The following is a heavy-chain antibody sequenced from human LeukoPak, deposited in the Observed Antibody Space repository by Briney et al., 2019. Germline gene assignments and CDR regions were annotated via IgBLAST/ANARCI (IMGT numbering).Heavy chain of an antibody. CDR3: ARRGGDGYKFDY. CDR1: GFTFSSYS. Sequence: PGGSLRLSCAASGFTFSSYSMGWVRQAPGKGLEWVANIKQDGSEKYYVDSVKGRFTISRDNAENSLYLQLSSLRAEDTAVYYCARRGGDGYKFDYWGQGTLVTVSS. V-gene: IGHV3-7*05. CDR2: IKQDGSEK. J-gene: IGHJ4*02. D-gene: IGHD5-24*01.